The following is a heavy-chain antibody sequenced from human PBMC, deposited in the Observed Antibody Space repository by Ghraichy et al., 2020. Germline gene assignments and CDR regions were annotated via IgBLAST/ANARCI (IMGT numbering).Heavy chain of an antibody. V-gene: IGHV4-31*03. CDR1: GGSVSSGGHY. CDR2: IFNSGIT. D-gene: IGHD3-22*01. J-gene: IGHJ4*02. Sequence: SQTLSLTCSVSGGSVSSGGHYWTWIRQNPGKGLEWIGFIFNSGITYYNPSLKSRASISADTSKNQFSLKLDSETAADTAVYYCARDGGYFLAFDYWGQGTPVTVSS. CDR3: ARDGGYFLAFDY.